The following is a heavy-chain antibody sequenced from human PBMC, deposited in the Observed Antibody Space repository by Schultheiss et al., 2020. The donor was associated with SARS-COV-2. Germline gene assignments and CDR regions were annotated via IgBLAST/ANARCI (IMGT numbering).Heavy chain of an antibody. CDR1: GGSISSYY. V-gene: IGHV4-59*01. Sequence: SETLSLTCTVSGGSISSYYWSWIRQPPGKGLEWIGYIYYSGSTNYNPSLKSRVTISVDTSKNQFSLKLSSVTAADTAVYYCARGDSSGYYSPRGYYYGMDVWGQGTTVTVSS. CDR3: ARGDSSGYYSPRGYYYGMDV. CDR2: IYYSGST. J-gene: IGHJ6*02. D-gene: IGHD3-22*01.